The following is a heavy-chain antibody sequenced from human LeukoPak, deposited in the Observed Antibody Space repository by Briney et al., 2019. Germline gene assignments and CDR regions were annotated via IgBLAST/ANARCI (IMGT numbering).Heavy chain of an antibody. CDR2: MNPNSGNT. CDR1: GYTFTSYD. CDR3: ARGRRSLVGVAAGTYYYYYMDV. J-gene: IGHJ6*03. D-gene: IGHD2-15*01. V-gene: IGHV1-8*01. Sequence: ASVKVSCKASGYTFTSYDINWVRQATGQGLEWMGWMNPNSGNTGYAQKFQGRVTMTRNTSISTAYMELSSLRSEDPAVYYCARGRRSLVGVAAGTYYYYYMDVWGKGTTVTVSS.